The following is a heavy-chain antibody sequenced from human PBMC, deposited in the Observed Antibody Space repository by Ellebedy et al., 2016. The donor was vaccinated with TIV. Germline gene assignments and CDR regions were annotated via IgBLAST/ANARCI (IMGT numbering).Heavy chain of an antibody. CDR3: VRDMRDYYYYGMDV. J-gene: IGHJ6*02. Sequence: PGGSLRLSCAASGFSFSSYGMHWVRQAPGKGLEWVAVIWSDGSNKYSADSVKGRFTISRDNSKNTVYLQMNSLRAEDTAVYYCVRDMRDYYYYGMDVWGQGTTVTVSS. CDR1: GFSFSSYG. V-gene: IGHV3-33*01. CDR2: IWSDGSNK. D-gene: IGHD5-24*01.